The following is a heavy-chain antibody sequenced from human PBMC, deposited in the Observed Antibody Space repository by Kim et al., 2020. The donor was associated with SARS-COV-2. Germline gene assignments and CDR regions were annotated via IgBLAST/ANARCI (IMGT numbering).Heavy chain of an antibody. J-gene: IGHJ5*02. CDR3: ARLEYSSSSRLFDP. CDR1: GGSVSSSNYY. CDR2: IYYTGDT. D-gene: IGHD6-6*01. V-gene: IGHV4-39*02. Sequence: SETLSLICTVSGGSVSSSNYYWGWIRQPPGKGLEWIGNIYYTGDTYYNPSLKSRVTISVDTSKNHFSLKLSSLTAADTAVYYCARLEYSSSSRLFDPWGQGTLVTGSS.